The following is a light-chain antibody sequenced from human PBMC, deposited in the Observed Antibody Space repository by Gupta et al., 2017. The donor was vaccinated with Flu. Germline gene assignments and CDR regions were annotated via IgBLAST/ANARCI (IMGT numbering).Light chain of an antibody. CDR1: SSNIWAGYD. V-gene: IGLV1-40*01. CDR3: QSYDSSLRGSVV. J-gene: IGLJ2*01. Sequence: QSVLTQPPSVSGAPGQRVTITSTGSSSNIWAGYDVHWYQQLPGTAPKLLIYGNSNRPSGVPDRFSGSKSGTSASLAITGLQAEDEADYYCQSYDSSLRGSVVFGGGTKLTVL. CDR2: GNS.